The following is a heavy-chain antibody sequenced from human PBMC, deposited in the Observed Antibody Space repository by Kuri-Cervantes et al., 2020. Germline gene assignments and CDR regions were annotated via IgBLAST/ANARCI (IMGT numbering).Heavy chain of an antibody. J-gene: IGHJ6*02. CDR3: ARTPTWFGELLYLNYYYGMDV. Sequence: GGSLRLSCAASGFTFSSYAMSWVRQAPGKGLEWVSAISGSGGSTYYADSVKGRFTISRDNSKSTLYLQMNSLRAEDTAVYYCARTPTWFGELLYLNYYYGMDVWGQGTTVTVSS. CDR1: GFTFSSYA. CDR2: ISGSGGST. D-gene: IGHD3-10*01. V-gene: IGHV3-23*01.